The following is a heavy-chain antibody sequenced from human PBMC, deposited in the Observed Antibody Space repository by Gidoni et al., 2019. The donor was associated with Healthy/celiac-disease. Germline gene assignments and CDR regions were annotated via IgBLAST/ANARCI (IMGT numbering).Heavy chain of an antibody. V-gene: IGHV1-69*01. CDR1: GGTFSSYA. CDR2: IIPIFGKA. J-gene: IGHJ4*02. Sequence: QVQLVQSGAEVKKPGSSVKVSCKASGGTFSSYAISWGRQAPGQGLEWMGGIIPIFGKANYEQKFQGRVTITADESTSTAYMELSSLRSEDTAVYYCARGHNSGYCSSTSCYAGSDYWGQGTLVTVSS. CDR3: ARGHNSGYCSSTSCYAGSDY. D-gene: IGHD2-2*01.